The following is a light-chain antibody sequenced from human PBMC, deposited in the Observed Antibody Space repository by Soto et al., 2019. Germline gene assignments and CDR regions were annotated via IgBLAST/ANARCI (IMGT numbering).Light chain of an antibody. V-gene: IGLV1-44*01. Sequence: QSVLTQPPSASGTPGQRVTISCSGSSSNIGSNTVTWYLQLPGTAPKLLIHSNNQRPSGVPDRFSGSKSRTSASLAISGLQSEDEAHYYCAVWDDSLNGQVVFGGGTKLTVL. J-gene: IGLJ2*01. CDR1: SSNIGSNT. CDR2: SNN. CDR3: AVWDDSLNGQVV.